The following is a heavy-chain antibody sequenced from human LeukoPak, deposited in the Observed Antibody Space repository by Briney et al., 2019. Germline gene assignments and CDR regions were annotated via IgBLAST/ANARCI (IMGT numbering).Heavy chain of an antibody. CDR2: IYTSGST. Sequence: PSETLSLTCTVPGGSISSGSYYWSWIRQPAGKGLEWIGRIYTSGSTNYNPSLKSRVTISVDTSKNQIFLKLNSLTAADTAVYYCVKVAGTGWFDPWGQGILVTVSS. J-gene: IGHJ5*02. CDR3: VKVAGTGWFDP. CDR1: GGSISSGSYY. V-gene: IGHV4-61*02. D-gene: IGHD6-19*01.